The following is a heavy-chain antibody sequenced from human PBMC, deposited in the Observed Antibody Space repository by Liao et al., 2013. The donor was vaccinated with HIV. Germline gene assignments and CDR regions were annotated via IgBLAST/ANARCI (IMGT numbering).Heavy chain of an antibody. CDR3: ARGKSGFHWGGLDY. Sequence: QVQLQESGPGLVKPSQTLSLTCTVSGGSISSGTHYWNWIRQSPGKGLEWIGEVDHSGSTDYNPSLKSRITISVDTSKNQFSLKLNSVTAADTAIYYCARGKSGFHWGGLDYWGQGTLATVSS. CDR2: VDHSGST. J-gene: IGHJ4*02. CDR1: GGSISSGTHY. V-gene: IGHV4-31*03. D-gene: IGHD5-12*01.